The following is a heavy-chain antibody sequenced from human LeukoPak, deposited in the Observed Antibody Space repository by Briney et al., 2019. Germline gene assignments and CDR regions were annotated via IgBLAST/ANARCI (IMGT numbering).Heavy chain of an antibody. CDR1: GFTFSSYA. Sequence: GRSLRLSCAASGFTFSSYAMSWVRQAPGKGLEWVSAISGSGGSTYYADSVKGRFTISRDNSKNTLYLQMNSLRAEDTAVYYCAKDVYIVVVPAATFDPWGQGTLVTVSS. CDR2: ISGSGGST. D-gene: IGHD2-2*01. V-gene: IGHV3-23*01. CDR3: AKDVYIVVVPAATFDP. J-gene: IGHJ5*02.